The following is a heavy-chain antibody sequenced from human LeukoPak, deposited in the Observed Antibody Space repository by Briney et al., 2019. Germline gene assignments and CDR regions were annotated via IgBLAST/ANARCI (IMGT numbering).Heavy chain of an antibody. CDR3: AREAGVYCSGGSCYSSWFDP. V-gene: IGHV4-59*01. D-gene: IGHD2-15*01. Sequence: SETLSLTCTVSGGSISSYYWSWIRQPPGKGLEWIGYIYYSGSTNYNPSLKSRVTISVDTSKNQFSLKLSSVTAADTPVYYCAREAGVYCSGGSCYSSWFDPWGQGTLVTVSS. CDR1: GGSISSYY. J-gene: IGHJ5*02. CDR2: IYYSGST.